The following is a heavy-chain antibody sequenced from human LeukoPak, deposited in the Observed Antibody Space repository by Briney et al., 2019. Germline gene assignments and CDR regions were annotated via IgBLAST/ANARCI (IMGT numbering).Heavy chain of an antibody. CDR1: GVTFSSNS. D-gene: IGHD3-10*01. J-gene: IGHJ6*02. CDR2: ISSSSSYI. CDR3: ARDSVRGGRYGMDV. Sequence: PGGSLRLPCAASGVTFSSNSMNWVRQAPGQGLEWVSSISSSSSYIYYADTVKGRFTISRDNAKNSLYLQMNSVRAEHTAVYYCARDSVRGGRYGMDVWGQGTTVTVSS. V-gene: IGHV3-21*01.